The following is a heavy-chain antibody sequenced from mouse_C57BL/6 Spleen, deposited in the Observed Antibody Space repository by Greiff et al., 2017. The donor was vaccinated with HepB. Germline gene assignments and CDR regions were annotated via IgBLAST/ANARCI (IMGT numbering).Heavy chain of an antibody. D-gene: IGHD1-1*01. V-gene: IGHV1-50*01. CDR3: ARSPYYYGSSYRFDY. J-gene: IGHJ2*01. CDR2: IDPSDSYT. CDR1: GYTFTSYW. Sequence: QVQLKQPGAELVKPGASVKLSCKASGYTFTSYWMQWVKQRPGQGLEWIGEIDPSDSYTNYNQKFKGKATLTVDTSSSIAYMQLSSLTSEDSAVYYCARSPYYYGSSYRFDYWGQGTTLTVSS.